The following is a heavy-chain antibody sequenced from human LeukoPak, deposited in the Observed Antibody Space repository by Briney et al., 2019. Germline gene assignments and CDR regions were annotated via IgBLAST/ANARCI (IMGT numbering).Heavy chain of an antibody. Sequence: GGSLRLSCAASGFTFSSYGMHWVRQAPGKGLEWVAVISYDGSNKYYADSVKGRFTISRDSAKNSLYLQMNSLRAEDTAVYYCARGERWLLPPTDYWGQGTLVTVSS. CDR3: ARGERWLLPPTDY. V-gene: IGHV3-30*03. D-gene: IGHD5-24*01. J-gene: IGHJ4*02. CDR1: GFTFSSYG. CDR2: ISYDGSNK.